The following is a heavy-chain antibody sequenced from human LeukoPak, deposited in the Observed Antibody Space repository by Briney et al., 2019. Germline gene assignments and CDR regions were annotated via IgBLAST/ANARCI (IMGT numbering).Heavy chain of an antibody. CDR1: GFTFSNYA. CDR2: ISGSDGSA. J-gene: IGHJ4*02. CDR3: AKGLRDGYSFLEVYFDY. V-gene: IGHV3-23*01. D-gene: IGHD5-24*01. Sequence: GGSLRLSCAASGFTFSNYAMSWVRQAPGKGLEWVSAISGSDGSAYYADSVKGRFTISRDNSKNTLYLQMNSLRVEDTAVYYCAKGLRDGYSFLEVYFDYWGQGTLVTVSS.